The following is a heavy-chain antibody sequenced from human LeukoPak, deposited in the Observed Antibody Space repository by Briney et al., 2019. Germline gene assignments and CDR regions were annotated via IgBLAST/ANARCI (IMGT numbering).Heavy chain of an antibody. J-gene: IGHJ5*02. V-gene: IGHV4-59*11. Sequence: SETLSLTCTFSDGSIRTHYWSWIRQPPGKGLEWTGYTYLSGTTNYNPSLGSRVTISIDTSKNQVSLQLSSVTAADTAVYYCARDQDDYYGSGSLGGFDPWGQGILVTVSS. D-gene: IGHD3-10*01. CDR3: ARDQDDYYGSGSLGGFDP. CDR1: DGSIRTHY. CDR2: TYLSGTT.